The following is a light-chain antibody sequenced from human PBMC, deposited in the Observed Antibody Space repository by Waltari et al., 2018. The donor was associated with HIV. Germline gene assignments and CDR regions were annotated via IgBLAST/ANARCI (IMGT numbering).Light chain of an antibody. CDR3: QVWHTNIAL. CDR1: NIGSKH. J-gene: IGLJ3*02. Sequence: SSVLTQPVSVSVALGQTARVSCEGNNIGSKHVHWYQQKPGQAPILVIFRDNNRPSGIPERFSGSTSGNTATLTISRAQAGDEADDFCQVWHTNIALFGGGTKLTVL. V-gene: IGLV3-9*01. CDR2: RDN.